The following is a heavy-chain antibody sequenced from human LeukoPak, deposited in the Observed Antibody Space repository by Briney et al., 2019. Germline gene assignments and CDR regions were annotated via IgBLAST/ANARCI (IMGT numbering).Heavy chain of an antibody. D-gene: IGHD3-10*01. Sequence: GGSLRLSCAASGFTFSSYGMSWVRQAPGKGLEWVSGISGSGGSTYYADSVKGRFTISRDNAKNSLYLQMNSLRVEDTAIYYCAKVAKYYYGSETYYFFAHWGQGTPVTASS. V-gene: IGHV3-23*01. J-gene: IGHJ1*01. CDR3: AKVAKYYYGSETYYFFAH. CDR1: GFTFSSYG. CDR2: ISGSGGST.